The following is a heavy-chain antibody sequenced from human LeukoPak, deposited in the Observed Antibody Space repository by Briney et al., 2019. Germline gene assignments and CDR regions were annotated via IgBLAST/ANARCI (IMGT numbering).Heavy chain of an antibody. V-gene: IGHV1-2*02. Sequence: ASVKVSCKASGYTFTGCYIHWIRQAPGQGLEWMGWTDPNSGGTNYAPKFQGRVTMTRDTSISTAYMELSRLRSNDTAMYFCARGSDFWSGKPLYFFDHWGQGTLVPVSS. CDR2: TDPNSGGT. J-gene: IGHJ4*02. D-gene: IGHD3-3*01. CDR3: ARGSDFWSGKPLYFFDH. CDR1: GYTFTGCY.